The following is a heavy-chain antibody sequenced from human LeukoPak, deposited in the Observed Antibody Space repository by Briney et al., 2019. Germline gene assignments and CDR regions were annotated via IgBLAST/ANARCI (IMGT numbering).Heavy chain of an antibody. CDR2: ISYDGSNK. D-gene: IGHD6-19*01. CDR3: ARTREQWQVLDY. Sequence: GGSLRLSCAASGFTFSSYGMHWVRQAPGKGLEWVAVISYDGSNKYYADSVKGRFTISRDNSKNMVYLQMNSLRAEDTAIYYCARTREQWQVLDYWGQGTLVTVSS. J-gene: IGHJ4*02. V-gene: IGHV3-30*03. CDR1: GFTFSSYG.